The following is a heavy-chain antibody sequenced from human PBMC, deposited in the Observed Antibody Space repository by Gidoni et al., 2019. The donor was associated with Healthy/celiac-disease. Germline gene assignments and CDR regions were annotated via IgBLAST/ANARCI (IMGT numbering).Heavy chain of an antibody. CDR3: AKGDSSSESDY. D-gene: IGHD6-6*01. J-gene: IGHJ4*02. Sequence: VQLVESGGGVVQPGRSLRLSGAASGFTFSSYGMHWVRQAPGKGLEWVAVIAYDGSNKYYADSVKGRFTISRDKSKNTLYLQMNSLRAEDTAVYYCAKGDSSSESDYWGQGTLVTVAS. V-gene: IGHV3-30*18. CDR2: IAYDGSNK. CDR1: GFTFSSYG.